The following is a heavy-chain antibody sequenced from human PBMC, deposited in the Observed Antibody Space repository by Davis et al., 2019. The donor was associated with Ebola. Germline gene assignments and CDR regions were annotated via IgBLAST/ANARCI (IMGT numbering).Heavy chain of an antibody. CDR2: ISSSGSTI. CDR3: ARGYDSSGYYWPYYYGMDV. D-gene: IGHD3-22*01. Sequence: PGGSLRLSCAASGFTFSDYYMSWIRQAPGKGLEWVSYISSSGSTIYYADSVKGRFTISRDNAKNSLYLQMNSLRAEDTAVYYCARGYDSSGYYWPYYYGMDVWGQGTTVTVSS. CDR1: GFTFSDYY. V-gene: IGHV3-11*01. J-gene: IGHJ6*02.